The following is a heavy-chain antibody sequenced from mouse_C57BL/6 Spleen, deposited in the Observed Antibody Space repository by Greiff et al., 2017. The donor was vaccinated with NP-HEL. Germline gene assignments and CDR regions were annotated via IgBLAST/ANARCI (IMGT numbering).Heavy chain of an antibody. CDR1: GFTFSSYA. V-gene: IGHV5-4*01. CDR3: ARDSPSYGSEY. D-gene: IGHD1-1*01. J-gene: IGHJ2*01. Sequence: EVMLVESGGGLVKPGGSLKLSCAASGFTFSSYAMSWVRQTPEKRLEWVATISDGGSYTYYPDNVKGRFTISRDNAKNNLYLQMSHLKSEDTAMYYCARDSPSYGSEYWGQGTTLTVSS. CDR2: ISDGGSYT.